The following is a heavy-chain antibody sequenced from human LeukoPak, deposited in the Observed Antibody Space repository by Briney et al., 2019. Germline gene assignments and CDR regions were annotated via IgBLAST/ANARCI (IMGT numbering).Heavy chain of an antibody. CDR3: ARVYCSGGSCYEFDF. V-gene: IGHV1-46*03. CDR2: INPRDGST. J-gene: IGHJ4*02. D-gene: IGHD2-15*01. CDR1: GYTFTNYY. Sequence: GASVKVSCKAAGYTFTNYYMQWVRQAPGQGLEWMGIINPRDGSTSYAQEFQGRVTVTRDTSTSTVYMELSSLRSEDTAVYYCARVYCSGGSCYEFDFWGQGTLVTVSS.